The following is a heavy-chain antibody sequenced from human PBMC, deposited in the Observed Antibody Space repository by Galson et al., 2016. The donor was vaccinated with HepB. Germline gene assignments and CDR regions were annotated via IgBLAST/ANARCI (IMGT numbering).Heavy chain of an antibody. CDR2: IYYSGRT. CDR3: TRDDSGGWYGFHYGMDV. J-gene: IGHJ6*02. Sequence: ETLSLTCTVSGASISGYYLSWIRQPPGKGLEWIGYIYYSGRTNYNPSLKSRVTISVDTSKNRFSLKLSSVTAADTAVYYCTRDDSGGWYGFHYGMDVWGQGTTVTVSS. CDR1: GASISGYY. D-gene: IGHD6-19*01. V-gene: IGHV4-59*01.